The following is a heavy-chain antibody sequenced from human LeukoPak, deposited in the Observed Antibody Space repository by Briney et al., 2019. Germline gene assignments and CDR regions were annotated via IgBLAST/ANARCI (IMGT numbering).Heavy chain of an antibody. CDR1: SGSISNYY. D-gene: IGHD6-6*01. V-gene: IGHV4-59*01. CDR3: AREETYTSSSGY. J-gene: IGHJ4*02. Sequence: SETLSLTCTVSSGSISNYYWSWIRQSPGKGLEWIGYIYYSGSTNYNPSLKSRVTISVDMSKNQFSLKLSSVTAADTAVYYCAREETYTSSSGYWGQGTLVTVSS. CDR2: IYYSGST.